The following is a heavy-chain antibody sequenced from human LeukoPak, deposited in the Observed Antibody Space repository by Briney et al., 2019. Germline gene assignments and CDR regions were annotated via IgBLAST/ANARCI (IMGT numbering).Heavy chain of an antibody. Sequence: PSGGSLRLSCAASGFTFSSYAMSWVRQAPEKGPEWVSTLSGSGGNTYYADSVKGRVTISRDNSKNTLYLQMNSLRAEDTAVYHCAKGSYYYDSADYFDYWGQGTLVTVSS. J-gene: IGHJ4*02. CDR1: GFTFSSYA. CDR3: AKGSYYYDSADYFDY. V-gene: IGHV3-23*01. CDR2: LSGSGGNT. D-gene: IGHD3-22*01.